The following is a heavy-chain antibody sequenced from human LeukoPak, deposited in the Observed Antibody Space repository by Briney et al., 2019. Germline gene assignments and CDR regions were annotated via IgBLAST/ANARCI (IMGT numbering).Heavy chain of an antibody. J-gene: IGHJ4*02. D-gene: IGHD6-13*01. Sequence: SETLSLTCTVSGGSISGSISSYYWSWIRQPPGKGLEWIGYIYYSGSTNYNPSLKSRVTISVDTSKSQFSLKLSSVTAADTAVYYCARAQSTGYSSSWDPAPFDYWGQGTLVTVSS. CDR3: ARAQSTGYSSSWDPAPFDY. CDR2: IYYSGST. V-gene: IGHV4-61*05. CDR1: GGSISGSISSYY.